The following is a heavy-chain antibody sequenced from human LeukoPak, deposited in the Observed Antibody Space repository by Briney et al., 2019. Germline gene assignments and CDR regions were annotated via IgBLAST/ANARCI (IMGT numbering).Heavy chain of an antibody. V-gene: IGHV5-51*01. D-gene: IGHD2-2*01. CDR2: IYPDDSDT. J-gene: IGHJ3*01. CDR3: ARRRRPATDAFDL. CDR1: GYSFTSYW. Sequence: KHGESLKISCKGSGYSFTSYWIGWVRQMPGKGPELMGIIYPDDSDTRYSPSFQGQVTISADKSISTAYLQWSSLKASDTATYYCARRRRPATDAFDLWAPGTVVTVSS.